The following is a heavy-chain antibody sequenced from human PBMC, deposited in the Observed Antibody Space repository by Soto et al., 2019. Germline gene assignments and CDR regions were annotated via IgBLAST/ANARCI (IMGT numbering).Heavy chain of an antibody. J-gene: IGHJ4*02. V-gene: IGHV3-48*02. D-gene: IGHD1-1*01. CDR1: GFTFSSYG. CDR3: ARSLVRNARFDY. Sequence: EVQLVESGGGLVQPGGSLRLSCAASGFTFSSYGMNWVRQAPGKGLEWVSYISSSTTIYYADSVKGRFTISRDNAKNSLYLQMNSLRDEDTAVYYWARSLVRNARFDYWGQGTLVTVSS. CDR2: ISSSTTI.